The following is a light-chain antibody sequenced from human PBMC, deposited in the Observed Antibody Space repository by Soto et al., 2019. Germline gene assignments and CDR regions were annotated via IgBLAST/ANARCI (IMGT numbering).Light chain of an antibody. J-gene: IGKJ1*01. Sequence: EIVLTQSPGTLSLSPGESATLSCRASQSVSSSYLAWYQQKPGQAPRLLIYGASSRATGIPDRFSGSGSGTDFTLTISRLEPEDSAVYYCQQYGSSPWTFGQGNKVEIK. CDR1: QSVSSSY. CDR2: GAS. V-gene: IGKV3-20*01. CDR3: QQYGSSPWT.